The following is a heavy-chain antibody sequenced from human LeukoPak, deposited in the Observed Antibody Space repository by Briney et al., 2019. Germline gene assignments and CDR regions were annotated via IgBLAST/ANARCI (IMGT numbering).Heavy chain of an antibody. CDR2: ISYDGSNK. J-gene: IGHJ4*02. CDR1: GFTFRSFG. V-gene: IGHV3-30*18. CDR3: AKDSNDFWSGYSTGFDY. Sequence: GRSLRLSCAASGFTFRSFGIHWARQAPGKGLEWVAVISYDGSNKYYADSVKGRFTISRDNSKDTLYLQMNSLRAEDTAVYYCAKDSNDFWSGYSTGFDYWGQGTLVTVSS. D-gene: IGHD3-3*01.